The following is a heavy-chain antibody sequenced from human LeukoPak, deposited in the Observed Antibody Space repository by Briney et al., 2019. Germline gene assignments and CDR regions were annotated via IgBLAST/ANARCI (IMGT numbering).Heavy chain of an antibody. CDR1: GGSISNSTYY. J-gene: IGHJ4*02. CDR2: IYYSGST. CDR3: ARRRYSNSWYLDF. V-gene: IGHV4-39*07. D-gene: IGHD6-13*01. Sequence: SETLFLTCTVSGGSISNSTYYWGWIRQPPGKGLEWIGSIYYSGSTNYNPSLKNRVTISLDTSKNQFSLKLNSVTAADTAVYYCARRRYSNSWYLDFWGQGTLVTVPS.